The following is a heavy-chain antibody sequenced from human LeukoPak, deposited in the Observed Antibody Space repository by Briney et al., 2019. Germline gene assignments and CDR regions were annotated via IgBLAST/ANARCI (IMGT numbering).Heavy chain of an antibody. J-gene: IGHJ4*02. CDR2: IKQDGSEK. Sequence: GGSLRLSCAVSGFNFSIYWMSWVRQAPGKGLEWVANIKQDGSEKYYVDSVKGRFTISRDNAKNSLYLQMNSLRVEDTAVYYCATTIGDYWGLGTLVTVSS. CDR1: GFNFSIYW. D-gene: IGHD3-10*01. V-gene: IGHV3-7*01. CDR3: ATTIGDY.